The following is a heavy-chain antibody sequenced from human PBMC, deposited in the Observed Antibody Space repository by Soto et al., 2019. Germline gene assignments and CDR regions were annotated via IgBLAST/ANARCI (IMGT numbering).Heavy chain of an antibody. J-gene: IGHJ3*02. D-gene: IGHD6-6*01. V-gene: IGHV3-30*03. CDR3: ATIPGSSSSTFDI. Sequence: GGSLRLSSAASGFTFSNYGMHWVRQAPGKGLQWVALISHDGTNKYYADSVKGRFTISRDNSKNTLFLQMSSLRAEDTAVYYCATIPGSSSSTFDIWGQGTMVTVSS. CDR1: GFTFSNYG. CDR2: ISHDGTNK.